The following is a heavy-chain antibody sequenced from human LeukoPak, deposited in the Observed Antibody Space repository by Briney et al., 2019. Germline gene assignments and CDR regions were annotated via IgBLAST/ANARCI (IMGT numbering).Heavy chain of an antibody. D-gene: IGHD2-2*01. Sequence: GGSLRLSCAASGFTFSSYWMSWVRQAPGKGLEWVSGISWNSGSIGYADSVKGRFTISRDNAKNSLYLQMNSLRAEDTALYYCAKGGFVVVPAAPFDYWGQGTLVTVSS. CDR1: GFTFSSYW. CDR2: ISWNSGSI. V-gene: IGHV3-9*01. CDR3: AKGGFVVVPAAPFDY. J-gene: IGHJ4*02.